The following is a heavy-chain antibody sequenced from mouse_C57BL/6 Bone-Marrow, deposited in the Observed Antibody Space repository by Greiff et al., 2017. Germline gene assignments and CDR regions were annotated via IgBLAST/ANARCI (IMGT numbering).Heavy chain of an antibody. CDR1: GYTFTSYW. CDR3: AREDDSLDY. D-gene: IGHD2-4*01. V-gene: IGHV1-69*01. CDR2: IDPSDSYT. Sequence: QVQLKQPGAELVMPGASVKLSCKASGYTFTSYWMHWVKQRPGQGLEWIGEIDPSDSYTNYNQKFKGKSTLTVDKSSSTAFMQLSSLTSEDSAVYYCAREDDSLDYWGQGTTLTVSS. J-gene: IGHJ2*01.